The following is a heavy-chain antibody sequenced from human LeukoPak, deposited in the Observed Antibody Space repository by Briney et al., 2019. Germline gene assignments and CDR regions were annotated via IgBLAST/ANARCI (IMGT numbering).Heavy chain of an antibody. CDR2: IYHSGST. V-gene: IGHV4-30-2*01. D-gene: IGHD2-2*01. CDR1: GGSISSGGYS. J-gene: IGHJ4*02. Sequence: PSETLSLTCAVSGGSISSGGYSWSWIRQPPGKGLEWIGYIYHSGSTYYNPSLKSRVTISVDRSKNQFSLKLSSVTAADTAVYYCARHLYCSSTSCYDMGGYYFDYWGQGTLVTVSS. CDR3: ARHLYCSSTSCYDMGGYYFDY.